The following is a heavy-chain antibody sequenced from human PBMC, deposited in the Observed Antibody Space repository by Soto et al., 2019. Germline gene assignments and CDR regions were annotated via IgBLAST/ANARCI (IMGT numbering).Heavy chain of an antibody. CDR2: ISAYNGNT. Sequence: QVQLVQSGAEVKKPGASVKVSCKASGYTFTSYGISWVRQAPGQGLEGMGWISAYNGNTNYAQKFQGRVTITRDTSASTAYMELSSLRSEDTAVYYCARAGYYYDSSGSDLDYWGQGTLVTVSS. CDR3: ARAGYYYDSSGSDLDY. D-gene: IGHD3-22*01. CDR1: GYTFTSYG. J-gene: IGHJ4*02. V-gene: IGHV1-18*01.